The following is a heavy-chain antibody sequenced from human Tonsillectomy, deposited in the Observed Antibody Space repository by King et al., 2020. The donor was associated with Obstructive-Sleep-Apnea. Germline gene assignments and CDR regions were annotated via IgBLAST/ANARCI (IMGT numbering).Heavy chain of an antibody. CDR2: IYYSGST. J-gene: IGHJ4*02. CDR3: AGDIQPAATLNFDY. V-gene: IGHV4-38-2*02. D-gene: IGHD2-2*01. Sequence: QLQESGPGLVIPSETQSLTCTVSGYSISNGYYWGWIRQPPGKGLEWIGSIYYSGSTYYNPSLKSRVTISVDTSKNQFSLKLSSVTAADTAVYYWAGDIQPAATLNFDYWGQGTLVTVSS. CDR1: GYSISNGYY.